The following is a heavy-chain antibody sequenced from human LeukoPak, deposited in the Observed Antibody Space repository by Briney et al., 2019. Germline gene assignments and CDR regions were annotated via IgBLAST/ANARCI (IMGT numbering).Heavy chain of an antibody. CDR2: ISSSSSYI. V-gene: IGHV3-21*01. CDR3: ARANSSGWYYFDY. D-gene: IGHD6-19*01. Sequence: GGSLRLSCAASGFTFSSYSMNWVRQAPGKGLEWVSSISSSSSYIYYADSVKGRFTISRDNAKNSLYLQMNSLRAEDTAVYYCARANSSGWYYFDYWGQGTLGTVSS. CDR1: GFTFSSYS. J-gene: IGHJ4*02.